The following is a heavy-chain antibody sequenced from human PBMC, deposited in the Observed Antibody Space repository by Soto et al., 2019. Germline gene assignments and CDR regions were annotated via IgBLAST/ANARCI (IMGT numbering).Heavy chain of an antibody. V-gene: IGHV4-34*01. J-gene: IGHJ4*02. Sequence: SSETLSLTCAVYGGSFSGYYWTWIRQPPGTGLEWIGEINHSGSTNYNPSLKSRITINPDTSKNHFSLQLNSVSPEDTAVYYCARTSLEAGHFDFWGQGTLVTVSS. CDR3: ARTSLEAGHFDF. CDR2: INHSGST. CDR1: GGSFSGYY. D-gene: IGHD6-13*01.